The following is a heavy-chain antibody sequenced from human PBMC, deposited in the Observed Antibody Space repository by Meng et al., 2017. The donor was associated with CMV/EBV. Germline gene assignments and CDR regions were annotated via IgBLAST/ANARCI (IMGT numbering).Heavy chain of an antibody. CDR1: GFTFSSYW. CDR3: ARVLGSYIGGLESDYYYYGMDV. Sequence: GESLKISCAASGFTFSSYWMSWVRQAPGKGLEWVANIKQDGSEKYYVDSVKGRFTISRDNAKNSLYLQMNSLRAEDTAVYYCARVLGSYIGGLESDYYYYGMDVWGQGTTVTVSS. CDR2: IKQDGSEK. V-gene: IGHV3-7*01. D-gene: IGHD2-15*01. J-gene: IGHJ6*02.